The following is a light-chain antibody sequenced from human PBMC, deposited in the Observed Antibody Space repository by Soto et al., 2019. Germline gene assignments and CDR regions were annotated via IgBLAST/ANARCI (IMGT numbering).Light chain of an antibody. CDR3: MQGTHWPPT. J-gene: IGKJ1*01. Sequence: DVVMTQSPLSLPVTLGQPASISCRSSQGLVHSDGNMYLNWFLQRPGQSPRRLVYLVSTRDSGVPDRFSGSGSGTDFTLTIRRVEAEDIGIYYYMQGTHWPPTFGQGTRVDIK. CDR2: LVS. CDR1: QGLVHSDGNMY. V-gene: IGKV2-30*02.